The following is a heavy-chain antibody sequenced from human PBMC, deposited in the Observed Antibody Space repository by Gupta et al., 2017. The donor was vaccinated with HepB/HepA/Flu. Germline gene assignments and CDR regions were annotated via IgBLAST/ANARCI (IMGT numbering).Heavy chain of an antibody. V-gene: IGHV3-7*01. Sequence: EVQLVASGGGLVQPGGSLSPSCEAPGFTFIPYWISWGRQAPGKGLEWVANINQDGSGKEYVDSVKGRFTISRDNAQNSLYLQMNSLRDEDTAVYYCARDPYSSSTGYGMDVGGDGTTVTVSS. CDR1: GFTFIPYW. J-gene: IGHJ6*04. CDR3: ARDPYSSSTGYGMDV. CDR2: INQDGSGK. D-gene: IGHD6-6*01.